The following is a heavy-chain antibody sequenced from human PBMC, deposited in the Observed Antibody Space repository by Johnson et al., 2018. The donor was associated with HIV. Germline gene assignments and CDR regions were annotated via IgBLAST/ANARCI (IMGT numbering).Heavy chain of an antibody. Sequence: VQLVESGGGVVRPGGSLRLSCAASGFTFDDYGMSWVRQAPGKGLEWVSGISWNSGSIGYAYSVRGRFTISRDNAKNSLYLQVNSLRADDTALYYCAKVFTVRVAGAFDIWGQGTMVTVSS. V-gene: IGHV3-20*04. J-gene: IGHJ3*02. CDR2: ISWNSGSI. D-gene: IGHD6-19*01. CDR3: AKVFTVRVAGAFDI. CDR1: GFTFDDYG.